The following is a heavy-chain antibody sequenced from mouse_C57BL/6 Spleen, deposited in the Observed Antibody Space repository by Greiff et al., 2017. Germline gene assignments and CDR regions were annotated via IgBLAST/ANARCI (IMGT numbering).Heavy chain of an antibody. Sequence: QVQLQQSGAELAKPGASVTLSCKASGYTFTRYWLHWVKQRPGQGLEWIGYINPSSGYTKYNQKFKDQATLTADKSSSTAYMQLSSLTYEDSAVYYCARAAVVRKTLDYWGQGTTLTVSS. CDR1: GYTFTRYW. CDR3: ARAAVVRKTLDY. D-gene: IGHD1-1*01. V-gene: IGHV1-7*01. J-gene: IGHJ2*01. CDR2: INPSSGYT.